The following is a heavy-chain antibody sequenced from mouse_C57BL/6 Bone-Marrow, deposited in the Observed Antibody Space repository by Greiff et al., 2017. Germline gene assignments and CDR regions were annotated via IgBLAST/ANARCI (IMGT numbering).Heavy chain of an antibody. Sequence: QVQLQQSGAELARPGASVKLSCKASGYTFTSYGISWVKQRTGQGLEWIGEIYPRSGNNYYNEKFKGKATLTADKSSSTAYMELRSLTSEDSAVYFCARRLLSWFAYWGQGTLVTVSA. D-gene: IGHD2-1*01. J-gene: IGHJ3*01. CDR2: IYPRSGNN. V-gene: IGHV1-81*01. CDR3: ARRLLSWFAY. CDR1: GYTFTSYG.